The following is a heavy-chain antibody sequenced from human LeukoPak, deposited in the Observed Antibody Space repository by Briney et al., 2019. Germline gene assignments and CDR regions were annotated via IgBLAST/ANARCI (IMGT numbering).Heavy chain of an antibody. D-gene: IGHD1-26*01. J-gene: IGHJ4*02. Sequence: ASVKVSYKASGYTFTGYYMHWVRQAPGQGLEWMDGSTLTVVAQTMQGRVTMTRDTSISTAYMELSRLRSDDTAVYYCARGRGGAGLMWRYFDFWGQGTLVTVPS. V-gene: IGHV1-2*02. CDR3: ARGRGGAGLMWRYFDF. CDR1: GYTFTGYY. CDR2: STLTVVA.